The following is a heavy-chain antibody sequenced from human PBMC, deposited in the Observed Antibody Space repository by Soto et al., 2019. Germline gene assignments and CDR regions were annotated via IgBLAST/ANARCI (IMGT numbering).Heavy chain of an antibody. D-gene: IGHD3-3*01. Sequence: ASVKVSCKASGYTFSDFDINWLRQAAGQGPEWMGWMNAKSGDTFSAQRLQGKFNMTWDTSLSTAYMEVGSLTSDDAAIYYCARGNPFNYDGFDVWGQGTTVTVSS. CDR3: ARGNPFNYDGFDV. J-gene: IGHJ6*02. CDR1: GYTFSDFD. V-gene: IGHV1-8*01. CDR2: MNAKSGDT.